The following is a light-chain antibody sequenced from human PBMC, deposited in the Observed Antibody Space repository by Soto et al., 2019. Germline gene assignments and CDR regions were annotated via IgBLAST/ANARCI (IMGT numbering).Light chain of an antibody. V-gene: IGKV3-11*01. CDR1: QSVSSY. Sequence: EIVLTQSPATLSLSPGERATLSCRASQSVSSYLAWYQQKPGQAPRLLIYDASNRATGVPARFSGSGSGTDFTLTISSLAPEDFAVYYCQQRSNWPHTFGQGTKVEIK. CDR3: QQRSNWPHT. J-gene: IGKJ1*01. CDR2: DAS.